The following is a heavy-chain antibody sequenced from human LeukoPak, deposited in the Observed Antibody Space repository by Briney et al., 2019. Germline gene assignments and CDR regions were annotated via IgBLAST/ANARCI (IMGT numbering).Heavy chain of an antibody. CDR2: INPSGGST. CDR3: ARELRSVGTSPPSYFDF. CDR1: GYTFTSYY. J-gene: IGHJ4*02. V-gene: IGHV1-46*01. D-gene: IGHD2-21*02. Sequence: GASVKVSCKASGYTFTSYYVHWVRQAPGQGLEWMGIINPSGGSTSYAQKFQGRVTMTKDTASSTVYMDLSSLTSEDTAVYYCARELRSVGTSPPSYFDFWGQGTLVTVSS.